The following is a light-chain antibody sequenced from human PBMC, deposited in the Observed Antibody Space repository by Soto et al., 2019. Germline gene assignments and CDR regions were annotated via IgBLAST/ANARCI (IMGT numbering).Light chain of an antibody. CDR3: MQGTHWPPYT. V-gene: IGKV2-30*01. Sequence: DVVMTQSPLSLPVTLGQPASISCRSSHSLVYSDGIAYLNWFQQRPGQSPRRLIYKVSYRDSGVPDRCSGRGSGTDFTLRISRVEAEDVGVYYCMQGTHWPPYTFGQGTKLEIK. J-gene: IGKJ2*01. CDR2: KVS. CDR1: HSLVYSDGIAY.